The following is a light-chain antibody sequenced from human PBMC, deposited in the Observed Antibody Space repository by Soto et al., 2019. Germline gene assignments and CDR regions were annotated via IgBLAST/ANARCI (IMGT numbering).Light chain of an antibody. CDR2: ANN. J-gene: IGLJ2*01. CDR3: QSYDTNLSAYVV. Sequence: VLAQPPSVSGAPGQRITISCTGSNSNIGAGYDVHWYQQLPGTAPKLLIYANNNRPSGVPDRFSGSRSGTSASLTITGLQAEDEADYYCQSYDTNLSAYVVFGGGTKLTVL. CDR1: NSNIGAGYD. V-gene: IGLV1-40*01.